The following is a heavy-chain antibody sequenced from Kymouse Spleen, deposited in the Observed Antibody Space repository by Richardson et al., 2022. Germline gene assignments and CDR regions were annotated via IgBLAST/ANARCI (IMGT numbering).Heavy chain of an antibody. D-gene: IGHD3-16*02. CDR3: AKRLGYYYGMDV. Sequence: QVQLVESGGGVVQPGRSLRLSCAASGFTFSSYGMHWVRQAPGKGLEWVAVISYDGSNKYYADSVKGRFTISRDNSKNTLYLQMNSLRAEDTAVYYCAKRLGYYYGMDVWGQGTTVTVSS. V-gene: IGHV3-30*18. J-gene: IGHJ6*02. CDR1: GFTFSSYG. CDR2: ISYDGSNK.